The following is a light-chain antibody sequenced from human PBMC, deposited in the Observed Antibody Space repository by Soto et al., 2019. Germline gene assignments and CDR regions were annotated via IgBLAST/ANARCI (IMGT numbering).Light chain of an antibody. CDR1: QSVSSK. Sequence: EIVLTQSPGTLSVSPGERATLSCRASQSVSSKLAWYQQKPGQAPRLLFYGASTGATGIPARFSGSGSETKFTLSITGRKSEDFAVNSCRQYKNWPGRFGKGTKVDIK. CDR2: GAS. J-gene: IGKJ1*01. V-gene: IGKV3-15*01. CDR3: RQYKNWPGR.